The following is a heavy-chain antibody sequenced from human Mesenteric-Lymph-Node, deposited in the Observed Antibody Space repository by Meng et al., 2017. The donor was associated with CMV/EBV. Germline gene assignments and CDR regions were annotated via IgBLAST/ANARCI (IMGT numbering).Heavy chain of an antibody. V-gene: IGHV4-39*01. CDR2: IYYSGST. D-gene: IGHD3-22*01. Sequence: CTVSGGFISNSGYYWDWVRQPPGKGLEWIGTIYYSGSTYYNPSLKSRVTISVDTSKNQFSLKLSSVTAADTAVYYCARGNYYHSSNWGQGTLVTVSS. CDR3: ARGNYYHSSN. CDR1: GGFISNSGYY. J-gene: IGHJ4*02.